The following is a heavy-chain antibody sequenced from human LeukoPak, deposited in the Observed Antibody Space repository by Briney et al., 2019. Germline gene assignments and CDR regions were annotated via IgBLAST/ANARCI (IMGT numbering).Heavy chain of an antibody. J-gene: IGHJ6*02. CDR3: AKDITPQLADPLYGMDV. Sequence: PGGSLRLSCAASGFTFDDYAMHWVRQAPGKGLEWVSGISWNSGSIGYADSVKGRFTISRDNAKNSLYLQMNSLRAEDTALYYCAKDITPQLADPLYGMDVWGQGTTVTVSS. V-gene: IGHV3-9*01. D-gene: IGHD6-13*01. CDR2: ISWNSGSI. CDR1: GFTFDDYA.